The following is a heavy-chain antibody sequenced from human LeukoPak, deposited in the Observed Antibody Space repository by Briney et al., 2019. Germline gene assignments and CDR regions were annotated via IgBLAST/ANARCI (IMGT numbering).Heavy chain of an antibody. D-gene: IGHD4-23*01. CDR2: IYASGTT. Sequence: SETLSLTCTVSGGSMSSFYWSWIRQPAGKGLEWIGRIYASGTTNYNPSLKSRVTMSVDTSKMQFSLKLSSMTAADTAVYYCARQYGGNSPFDYWGQGTLVTVSS. J-gene: IGHJ4*02. CDR3: ARQYGGNSPFDY. CDR1: GGSMSSFY. V-gene: IGHV4-4*07.